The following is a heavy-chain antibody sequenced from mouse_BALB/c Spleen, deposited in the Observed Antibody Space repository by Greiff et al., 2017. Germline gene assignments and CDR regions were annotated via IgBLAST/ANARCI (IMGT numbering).Heavy chain of an antibody. J-gene: IGHJ3*01. V-gene: IGHV1-67*01. CDR2: ISTYYGDA. D-gene: IGHD4-1*01. Sequence: QVHVKQSGAELVRPGVSVKISCKGSGYTFTDYAMHWVKQSHAKSLEWIGVISTYYGDASYNQKFKDKATLNVDKSSNTAYMQLSSLTSEDSAVYYCARFNWEAYWGQGTLVTVSA. CDR1: GYTFTDYA. CDR3: ARFNWEAY.